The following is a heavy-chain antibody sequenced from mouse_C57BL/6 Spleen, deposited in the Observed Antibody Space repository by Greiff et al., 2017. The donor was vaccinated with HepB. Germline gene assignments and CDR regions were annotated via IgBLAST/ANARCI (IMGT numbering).Heavy chain of an antibody. CDR3: AWDYDGYAMDY. V-gene: IGHV1-66*01. CDR1: GYSFTSYY. D-gene: IGHD2-4*01. Sequence: QVQLKESGPELVKPGASVKISCKASGYSFTSYYIHWVKQRPGQGLEWIGWIYPGSGNTKYNEKFKGKATLTADTSSSTAYMQLSSLTSEDSAVYYCAWDYDGYAMDYWGQGTSVTVSS. CDR2: IYPGSGNT. J-gene: IGHJ4*01.